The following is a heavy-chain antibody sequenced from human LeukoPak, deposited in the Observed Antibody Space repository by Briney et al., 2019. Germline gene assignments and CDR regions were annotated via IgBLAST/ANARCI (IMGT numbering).Heavy chain of an antibody. V-gene: IGHV3-74*01. D-gene: IGHD6-6*01. CDR2: INPDGSTT. CDR1: GFTFSTYW. J-gene: IGHJ4*02. Sequence: PGGSLRLSCEASGFTFSTYWMHWVRQAPGEGLVWVSRINPDGSTTSYADSVKGRFTISRDNTKNTLYLQMNSLRAEDTAVYYSAKDRRYSSISNRTPSWVFDYWGQGTLVTVSS. CDR3: AKDRRYSSISNRTPSWVFDY.